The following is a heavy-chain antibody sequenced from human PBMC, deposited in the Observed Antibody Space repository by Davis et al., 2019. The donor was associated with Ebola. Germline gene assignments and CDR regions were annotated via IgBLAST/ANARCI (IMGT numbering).Heavy chain of an antibody. D-gene: IGHD6-13*01. CDR1: GGSISSYY. J-gene: IGHJ6*02. CDR2: IYTSGST. CDR3: AREMVQQLAYYYYYGMDV. V-gene: IGHV4-4*07. Sequence: PSETLSLTCTVSGGSISSYYWSWIRQPAGKRLEWIGRIYTSGSTNYNPSLKSRVTMSVDTSKNQFSLKLSSVTAADTAVYYCAREMVQQLAYYYYYGMDVWGQGTTVTVSS.